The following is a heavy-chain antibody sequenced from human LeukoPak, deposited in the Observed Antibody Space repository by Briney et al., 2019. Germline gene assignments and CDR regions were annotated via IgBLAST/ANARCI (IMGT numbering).Heavy chain of an antibody. CDR3: ARDRGYCSGGSCYNYYGMDV. D-gene: IGHD2-15*01. CDR1: GFTFSTNW. Sequence: LSCAASGFTFSTNWMHWVRQAPGKGLVXVXRXNSDGSSTSYADSVKGRFTISRDNAKNTLYLQMNSLRAEDTAVYYCARDRGYCSGGSCYNYYGMDVWGQGTTVTVSS. V-gene: IGHV3-74*01. CDR2: XNSDGSST. J-gene: IGHJ6*02.